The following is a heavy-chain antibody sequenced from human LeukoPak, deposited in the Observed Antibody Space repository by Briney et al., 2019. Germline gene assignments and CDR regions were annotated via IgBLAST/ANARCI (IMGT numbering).Heavy chain of an antibody. V-gene: IGHV3-43*01. CDR3: SKTLSKGGVTHGFFDS. CDR2: IAWDGGAT. Sequence: GGSLTLSCEASGFTFDDYTMHWVRQAPGKRLEWISLIAWDGGATWYADSLRGRFTVSRDNSKNSLYLQINSLRFEDTALYYCSKTLSKGGVTHGFFDSWGQGTLVTVSS. CDR1: GFTFDDYT. D-gene: IGHD2-15*01. J-gene: IGHJ4*02.